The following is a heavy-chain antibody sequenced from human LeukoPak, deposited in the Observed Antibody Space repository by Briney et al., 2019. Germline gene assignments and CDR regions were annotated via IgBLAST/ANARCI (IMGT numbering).Heavy chain of an antibody. Sequence: PGGSLRLSCTASGFTFGDYAMSRVRQAPGKGLEWVGFIRSKAYGGTTEYAASVKGRFTISRDDSKSIAYLQMNSLKTEDTAVYYCTKNLRRLDYWGQGTLVTVSS. D-gene: IGHD4-17*01. CDR3: TKNLRRLDY. V-gene: IGHV3-49*04. CDR2: IRSKAYGGTT. CDR1: GFTFGDYA. J-gene: IGHJ4*02.